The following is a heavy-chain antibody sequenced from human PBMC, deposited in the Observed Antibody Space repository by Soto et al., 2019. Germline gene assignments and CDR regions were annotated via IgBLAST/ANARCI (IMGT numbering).Heavy chain of an antibody. CDR3: ARDFIVVVPAAHDAFDI. J-gene: IGHJ3*02. D-gene: IGHD2-2*01. Sequence: PGGSLRLSCAASGFTFSSYWMHWVRQAPGKGLVWVSRINSDGSSTSYADSVKGRFTISRDNAKNTLYLQMNSLRAEDTAVYYRARDFIVVVPAAHDAFDIWGQGTMVTVSS. CDR1: GFTFSSYW. V-gene: IGHV3-74*01. CDR2: INSDGSST.